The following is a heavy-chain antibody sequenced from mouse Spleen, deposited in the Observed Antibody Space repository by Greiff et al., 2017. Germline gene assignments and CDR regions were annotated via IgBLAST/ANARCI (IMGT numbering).Heavy chain of an antibody. D-gene: IGHD3-2*01. CDR2: IDPSDSYT. CDR1: GYTFTSYW. J-gene: IGHJ3*01. Sequence: QVQLQQPGAELVKPGASVKLSCKASGYTFTSYWMQWVKQRPGQGLEWIGEIDPSDSYTNYNQKFKGKATLTVDTSSSTAYMQLSSLTSEDSAVYYCAQTARAPAWFAYWGQGTLVTVSA. V-gene: IGHV1-50*01. CDR3: AQTARAPAWFAY.